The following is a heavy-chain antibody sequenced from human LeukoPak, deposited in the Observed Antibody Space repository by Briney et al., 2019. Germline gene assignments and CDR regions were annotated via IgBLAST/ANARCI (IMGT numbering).Heavy chain of an antibody. CDR1: GFTFTRYR. CDR3: TRDLDLYNDAFDI. CDR2: IGSRSNEI. V-gene: IGHV3-21*01. Sequence: GGSLRLSCTASGFTFTRYRMNWVRQAPGKGLEWVSSIGSRSNEIYYADSVKGRFTISRDNAKNSVFLQINSLRAEDTAVYYCTRDLDLYNDAFDIWGQGTRVIVSS. J-gene: IGHJ3*02. D-gene: IGHD1-14*01.